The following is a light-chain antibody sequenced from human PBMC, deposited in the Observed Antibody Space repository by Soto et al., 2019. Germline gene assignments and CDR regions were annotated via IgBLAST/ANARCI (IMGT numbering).Light chain of an antibody. CDR3: QQYTSSPWT. J-gene: IGKJ1*01. CDR1: QSISSW. Sequence: DIQMTQSPSTLSASVGDRVTITCRASQSISSWLAWYQQKPGKTPKLLTYDPSRLESGVPSRFSGRVSGTEFTLTISRLQPDDFATYSCQQYTSSPWTFGQGTQVEGK. V-gene: IGKV1-5*01. CDR2: DPS.